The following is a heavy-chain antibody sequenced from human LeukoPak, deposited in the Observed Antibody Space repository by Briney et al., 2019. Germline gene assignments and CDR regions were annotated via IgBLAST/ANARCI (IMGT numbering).Heavy chain of an antibody. D-gene: IGHD1-20*01. V-gene: IGHV4-34*01. Sequence: SETLSLTCAVYGGSFSGYYWSWIRQPPGKGLEWIGEINHSGSTNYNPSLKSRVTISVDTSKNQFPLKLSSVTAADTAVYYCARLTGTDPGAFDIWGQGTMVTVSS. CDR3: ARLTGTDPGAFDI. J-gene: IGHJ3*02. CDR1: GGSFSGYY. CDR2: INHSGST.